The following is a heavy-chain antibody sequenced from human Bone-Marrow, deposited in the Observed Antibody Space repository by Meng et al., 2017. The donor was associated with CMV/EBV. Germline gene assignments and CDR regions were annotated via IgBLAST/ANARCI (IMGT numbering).Heavy chain of an antibody. V-gene: IGHV3-13*01. CDR1: GFTFSSYD. J-gene: IGHJ4*02. CDR2: IGTAGDT. CDR3: ARDATGSWELND. D-gene: IGHD1-26*01. Sequence: GESLKISCAASGFTFSSYDMHWVRQATGKGLEWVSAIGTAGDTYYPGSVKGRFTISRDNAKNSLYLQMNSLRAEDTALYYCARDATGSWELNDWGQGTLVTVSS.